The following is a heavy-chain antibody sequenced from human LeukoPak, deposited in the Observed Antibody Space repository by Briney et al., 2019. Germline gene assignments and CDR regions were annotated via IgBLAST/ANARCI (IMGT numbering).Heavy chain of an antibody. V-gene: IGHV1-2*06. CDR1: GYTFTGYY. CDR2: INPNSGGT. J-gene: IGHJ4*02. Sequence: ASVKVSCKASGYTFTGYYMHWVRQAPGQGLEWMGRINPNSGGTNYAQKLQGRVTMTTDTSTSTAYMELRSLRSDDTAVYYCARVQSGSGSYGVWDYWGQGTLVTVSS. D-gene: IGHD3-10*01. CDR3: ARVQSGSGSYGVWDY.